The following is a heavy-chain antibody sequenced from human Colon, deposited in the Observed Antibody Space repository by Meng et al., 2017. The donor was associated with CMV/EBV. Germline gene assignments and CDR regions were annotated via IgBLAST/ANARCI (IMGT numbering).Heavy chain of an antibody. CDR2: ILVDSVTT. Sequence: GESLKISCVASEYTIRSYAMDWVRQAPGKGLEWVSAILVDSVTTYYADSAKGRFTISRDNSKNTLYLQMNSLRAEDTAVYFCARRGQVWGQGTLVTVSS. CDR3: ARRGQV. J-gene: IGHJ4*02. CDR1: EYTIRSYA. V-gene: IGHV3-23*01.